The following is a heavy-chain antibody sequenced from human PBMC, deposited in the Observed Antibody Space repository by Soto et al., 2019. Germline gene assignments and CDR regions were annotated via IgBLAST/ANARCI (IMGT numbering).Heavy chain of an antibody. D-gene: IGHD6-19*01. CDR2: VSHDGRNT. Sequence: VQLVESGGGVVQPGRSLRLSCAASGFTFSDYAMHWVRQAPGKGREWVAVVSHDGRNTHYADSVKGRFTISRDSSKNTVSLEMTSLRAEDTAVYYFAKGGRQWLVTSDFNYWGQGALVTVSS. CDR3: AKGGRQWLVTSDFNY. J-gene: IGHJ4*02. CDR1: GFTFSDYA. V-gene: IGHV3-30*18.